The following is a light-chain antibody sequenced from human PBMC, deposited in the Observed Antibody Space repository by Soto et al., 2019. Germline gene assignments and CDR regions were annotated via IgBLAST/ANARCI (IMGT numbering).Light chain of an antibody. CDR1: QGISSY. CDR2: AAS. J-gene: IGKJ4*01. Sequence: AIRMTQSPSSFSASTGDRVTITCRASQGISSYLAWYQQKPGKAPKLLIYAASTLQSGVPSRFSGSGSGTVFTLTISCLQSEDFATYYCQHYYSYPLTFGGGTKVEIK. V-gene: IGKV1-8*01. CDR3: QHYYSYPLT.